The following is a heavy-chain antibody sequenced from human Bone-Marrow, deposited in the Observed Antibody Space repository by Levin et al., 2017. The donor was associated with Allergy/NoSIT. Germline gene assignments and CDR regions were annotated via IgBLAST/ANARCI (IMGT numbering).Heavy chain of an antibody. V-gene: IGHV3-48*03. J-gene: IGHJ3*02. D-gene: IGHD6-19*01. Sequence: GGSLRLSCAASGFTFSSYEMNWVRQAPGKGLEWVSYISSSGSTIYYADSVKGRFTISRDNAKNSLYLQMNSLRAEDTAVYYCARSAGDIAVAGTGLSAFDSWGQGTMVTVSS. CDR1: GFTFSSYE. CDR2: ISSSGSTI. CDR3: ARSAGDIAVAGTGLSAFDS.